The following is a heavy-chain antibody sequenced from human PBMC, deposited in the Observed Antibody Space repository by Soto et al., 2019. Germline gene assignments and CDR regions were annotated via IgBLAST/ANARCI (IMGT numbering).Heavy chain of an antibody. Sequence: QVQLVESGGGVVQPGRSLRLSCAASGFTFSSSGMHWVRQAPGKGLEWVAVISYDGSRKSSADSVRGRFTISRDNSKNTLNLQMNSLRAEDTAVYYCAKDHGYCYYGMDVWGQGTTVTVSS. J-gene: IGHJ6*02. CDR2: ISYDGSRK. CDR3: AKDHGYCYYGMDV. CDR1: GFTFSSSG. V-gene: IGHV3-30*18.